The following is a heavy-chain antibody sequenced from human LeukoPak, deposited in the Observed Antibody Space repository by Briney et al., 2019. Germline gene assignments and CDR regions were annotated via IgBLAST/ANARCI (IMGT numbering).Heavy chain of an antibody. CDR2: IYYSGST. CDR3: ARESWEIVGARYFDY. D-gene: IGHD1-26*01. CDR1: GGSISSSSYY. J-gene: IGHJ4*02. V-gene: IGHV4-39*07. Sequence: SETLSLTCTVSGGSISSSSYYWGWIRQPPGKGLEWIGSIYYSGSTYYNPSLKSRVTISVDTSKNQFSLKLSSVTAADTAVYYCARESWEIVGARYFDYWGQGTLVTVSS.